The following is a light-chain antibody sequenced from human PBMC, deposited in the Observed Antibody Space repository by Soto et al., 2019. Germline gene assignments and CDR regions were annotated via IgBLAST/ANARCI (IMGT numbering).Light chain of an antibody. Sequence: QSALTQPRSVSGSPGQSVTISCTGTSSDVGNYDYVSWYQQHPGKAPKLMIHDVSKRPSGVPDRFSGSKSGNTASLTISGLQAEDEADYSCCSYAGSYTFVVFGGGTKLTVL. CDR3: CSYAGSYTFVV. J-gene: IGLJ2*01. CDR2: DVS. V-gene: IGLV2-11*01. CDR1: SSDVGNYDY.